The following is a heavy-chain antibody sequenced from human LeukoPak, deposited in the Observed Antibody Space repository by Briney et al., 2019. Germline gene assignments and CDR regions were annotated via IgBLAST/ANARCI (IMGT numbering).Heavy chain of an antibody. CDR3: AHTRVVVAATNFDH. CDR2: IYWDDDK. CDR1: GFSLSTSGVG. D-gene: IGHD2-15*01. Sequence: ESGPTLVKPTQTLTLTCTFSGFSLSTSGVGVGWIRQPPGKALEWLALIYWDDDKRYSPSLKSRLTITKDTSKNQVVLTMTNMDPVDTATYYCAHTRVVVAATNFDHWGQGTLVTVSS. V-gene: IGHV2-5*02. J-gene: IGHJ4*02.